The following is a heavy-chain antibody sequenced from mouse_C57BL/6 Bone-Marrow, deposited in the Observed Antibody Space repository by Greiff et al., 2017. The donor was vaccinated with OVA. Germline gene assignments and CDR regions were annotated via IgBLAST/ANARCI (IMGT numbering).Heavy chain of an antibody. CDR3: ARGAIYYGNYAWFAY. CDR2: ISYDGSN. V-gene: IGHV3-6*01. D-gene: IGHD2-1*01. J-gene: IGHJ3*01. CDR1: GYSITSGYY. Sequence: EVKLQESGPGLVKPSQSLSLTCSVTGYSITSGYYWNWIRQLPGNKLEWMGYISYDGSNNYNPSLKNRISITRDTSKNQFFLKLNAVTTEDTATYYCARGAIYYGNYAWFAYWGQGTLVTVSA.